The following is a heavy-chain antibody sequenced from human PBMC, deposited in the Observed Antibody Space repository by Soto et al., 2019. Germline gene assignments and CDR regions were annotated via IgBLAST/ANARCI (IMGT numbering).Heavy chain of an antibody. CDR2: TNPSGGST. Sequence: PGGSLRLSCGASGFNFSNFSMSWVRKATGKGLEWVSATNPSGGSTYYADSVKGRFTISRDNSKNTLYLQMNSLRAEDTAVYYCAKDSPYSGYCQDIDYWGPGTLVTVSS. CDR3: AKDSPYSGYCQDIDY. D-gene: IGHD6-13*01. CDR1: GFNFSNFS. J-gene: IGHJ4*02. V-gene: IGHV3-23*01.